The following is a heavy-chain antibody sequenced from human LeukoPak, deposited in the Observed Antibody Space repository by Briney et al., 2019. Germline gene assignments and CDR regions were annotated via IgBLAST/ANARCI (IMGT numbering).Heavy chain of an antibody. D-gene: IGHD5-24*01. CDR2: IIPIFGTA. J-gene: IGHJ4*02. Sequence: SVNVSCKASGGTFSSYACNWVRPPPGRGGEWVGGIIPIFGTANYPQRLRGRVTITADKSTSTAYMELSSLRSEDTAVYYCARDLFVVMATIPLFYWGQGTLVTVSS. CDR1: GGTFSSYA. V-gene: IGHV1-69*06. CDR3: ARDLFVVMATIPLFY.